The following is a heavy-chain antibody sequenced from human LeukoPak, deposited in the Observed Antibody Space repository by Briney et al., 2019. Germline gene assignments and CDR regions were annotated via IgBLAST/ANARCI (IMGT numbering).Heavy chain of an antibody. V-gene: IGHV3-21*01. D-gene: IGHD2-21*01. J-gene: IGHJ4*02. CDR3: ARSNSGVDY. Sequence: PGGSLRLSCAASGFTFSSYSMNWVRQAPGKGLEWASSISSSSYIYYADSVKGRFTISRDNAKNSLYLQMNSLRAEDTAVYYCARSNSGVDYWGQGTLVTVSS. CDR2: ISSSSYI. CDR1: GFTFSSYS.